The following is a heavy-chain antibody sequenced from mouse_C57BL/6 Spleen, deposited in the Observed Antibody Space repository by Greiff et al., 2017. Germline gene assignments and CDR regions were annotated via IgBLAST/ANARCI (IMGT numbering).Heavy chain of an antibody. V-gene: IGHV1-50*01. CDR3: ARSDYGNPFDY. CDR1: GYTFTSYW. Sequence: VQLQQPGAELVKPGASVKLSCKASGYTFTSYWMQWVKQRPGQGLEWIGAIDPSDSYTNYNQQFKGKATLTVDTSSSTAYMQLSSLTYEDSAVYYCARSDYGNPFDYWGQGTTRTVSS. D-gene: IGHD2-1*01. CDR2: IDPSDSYT. J-gene: IGHJ2*01.